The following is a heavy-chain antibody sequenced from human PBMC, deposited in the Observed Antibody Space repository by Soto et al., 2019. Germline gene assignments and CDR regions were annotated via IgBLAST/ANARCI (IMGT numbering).Heavy chain of an antibody. CDR2: INHIGST. CDR3: AATYYDFLAGLLNPKYYFDY. J-gene: IGHJ4*02. Sequence: QVHLQQWGAGLLKPSETLSLTCAVYGGSFSGYSWNWIRQPPGKGLEWIGEINHIGSTDYNPSLKSRVTISVDRSKNQFSLKPNSVTAADTAVYYCAATYYDFLAGLLNPKYYFDYWGQGTLVTFSS. CDR1: GGSFSGYS. D-gene: IGHD3-9*01. V-gene: IGHV4-34*01.